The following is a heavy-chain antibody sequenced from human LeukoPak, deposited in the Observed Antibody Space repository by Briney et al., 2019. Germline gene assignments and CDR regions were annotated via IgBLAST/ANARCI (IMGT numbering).Heavy chain of an antibody. CDR3: ARELATSEYYYYYGMDV. CDR1: RGTFSSYA. J-gene: IGHJ6*02. CDR2: IIPIFGIA. Sequence: VASVKVSCKASRGTFSSYAISWVRQAPGQGLEWMGRIIPIFGIANYAQKFQGRVTITADKSTSTAYMELSSLRSEDTAVYYCARELATSEYYYYYGMDVWGQGTTVTVSS. V-gene: IGHV1-69*04.